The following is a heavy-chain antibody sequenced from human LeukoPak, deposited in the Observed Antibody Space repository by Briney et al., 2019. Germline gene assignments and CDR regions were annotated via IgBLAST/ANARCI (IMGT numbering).Heavy chain of an antibody. CDR3: ARGGSYLSAFDI. CDR1: GFTFSSFP. V-gene: IGHV3-23*01. Sequence: GGSLRLSCAASGFTFSSFPMSWVRQAPGKGLEWVSVISGGGVSTYYADSVKGRFTISRDNSKNTLYLQMNSLRAEDTAVYYCARGGSYLSAFDIWGQGTMVTVSS. J-gene: IGHJ3*02. CDR2: ISGGGVST. D-gene: IGHD1-26*01.